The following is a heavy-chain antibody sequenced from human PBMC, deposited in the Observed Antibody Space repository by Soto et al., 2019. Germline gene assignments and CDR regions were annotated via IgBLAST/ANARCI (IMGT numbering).Heavy chain of an antibody. Sequence: ASVEVSCKASGGTFSSYAISWVRQPPGQGLEWMGGIIHIFGTANYAQKFQGRVTITADESTSAAYMELSSLRSEDTAGYYSARAAPDPGIEVAGGFDYWGQGTMLTV. J-gene: IGHJ4*02. V-gene: IGHV1-69*13. D-gene: IGHD6-19*01. CDR3: ARAAPDPGIEVAGGFDY. CDR2: IIHIFGTA. CDR1: GGTFSSYA.